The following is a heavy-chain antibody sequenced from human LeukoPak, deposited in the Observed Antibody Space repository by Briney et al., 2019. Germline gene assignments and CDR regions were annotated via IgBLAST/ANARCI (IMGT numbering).Heavy chain of an antibody. Sequence: GGSLRLSCAASGFTFSNAWMSWVRQAPGKGLEWVGRIKSKTDGGTTDYAAPVKGRFTISRDDSKNTLYLQMNSLKTEDTAVYYCTTEVLGISAYFDYWGQGTLVTVSS. CDR3: TTEVLGISAYFDY. J-gene: IGHJ4*02. CDR1: GFTFSNAW. V-gene: IGHV3-15*01. D-gene: IGHD3-16*01. CDR2: IKSKTDGGTT.